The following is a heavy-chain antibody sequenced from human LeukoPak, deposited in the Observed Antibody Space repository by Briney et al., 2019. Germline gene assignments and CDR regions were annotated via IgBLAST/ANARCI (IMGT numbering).Heavy chain of an antibody. Sequence: GGSLRLSCAASAFTFSNYWMTWVRQAPGKGLEWVANINQDGSDKCYVDSVEGRFTISRDNAKNSLYLQMNSLRVEDTAIYYCARGLVTALRSTLDIWGQGTKVTVAS. D-gene: IGHD2-21*02. CDR1: AFTFSNYW. CDR3: ARGLVTALRSTLDI. J-gene: IGHJ3*02. CDR2: INQDGSDK. V-gene: IGHV3-7*04.